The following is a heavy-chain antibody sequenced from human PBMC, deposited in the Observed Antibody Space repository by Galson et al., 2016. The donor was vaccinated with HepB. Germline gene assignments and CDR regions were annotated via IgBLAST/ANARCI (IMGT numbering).Heavy chain of an antibody. CDR1: GYTFTDYY. Sequence: SVKVSCKASGYTFTDYYIHWVRQAPGHGLEWVGRINPNSGLTNFAQKFQGRVILTRDKSSTTASMELSRLTSDDTALYYCARSNKWEANFFGRRKGTGHFSLDFWGQGTLVTVSP. D-gene: IGHD1-26*01. CDR3: ARSNKWEANFFGRRKGTGHFSLDF. J-gene: IGHJ4*02. CDR2: INPNSGLT. V-gene: IGHV1-2*06.